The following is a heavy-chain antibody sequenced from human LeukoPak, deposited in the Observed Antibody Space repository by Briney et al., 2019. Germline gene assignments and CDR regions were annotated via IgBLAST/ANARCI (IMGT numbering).Heavy chain of an antibody. Sequence: PSETLSLTCTVSGGSLSSYYWSWIRQPPGEGLGWVGYIYYSGSTNYNPSLKGRVTISVDTSKNQFSLKLSSVTAADTAVYYCARSREEYSSSSLDYWGQGTLVTVSS. CDR1: GGSLSSYY. V-gene: IGHV4-59*01. CDR3: ARSREEYSSSSLDY. D-gene: IGHD6-6*01. J-gene: IGHJ4*02. CDR2: IYYSGST.